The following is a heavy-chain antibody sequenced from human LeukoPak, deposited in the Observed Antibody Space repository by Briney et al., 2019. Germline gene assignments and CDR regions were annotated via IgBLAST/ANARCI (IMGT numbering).Heavy chain of an antibody. J-gene: IGHJ4*02. CDR2: INPSGGST. D-gene: IGHD3-22*01. Sequence: ASVKVSCKASGYTFTSYYMHWVRQAPGQGLEWMGIINPSGGSTSYAQKFQGRVTMTRDTSTSTVYMELSSLRSEDTAVYYCARAIYSSGYYETQYYFDYWCLGSLVTVSS. V-gene: IGHV1-46*01. CDR1: GYTFTSYY. CDR3: ARAIYSSGYYETQYYFDY.